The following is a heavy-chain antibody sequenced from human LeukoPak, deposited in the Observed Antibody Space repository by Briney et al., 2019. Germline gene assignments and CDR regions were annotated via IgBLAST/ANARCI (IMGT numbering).Heavy chain of an antibody. D-gene: IGHD4-17*01. CDR3: ARESYGDYVHYYYGMDV. CDR1: GFTFSSYW. V-gene: IGHV3-7*01. Sequence: GGSLRLSCAASGFTFSSYWMSWVRQAPGKGLEWVANIKQDGSEKYYVDSVKGRFTISRDNAKNSLYLQMNSLRAEDTAVYYCARESYGDYVHYYYGMDVWSQGTTVTVSS. CDR2: IKQDGSEK. J-gene: IGHJ6*02.